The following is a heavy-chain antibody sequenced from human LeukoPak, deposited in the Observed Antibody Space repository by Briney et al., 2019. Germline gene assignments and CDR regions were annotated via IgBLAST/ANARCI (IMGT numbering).Heavy chain of an antibody. CDR3: ASHVVVVTSFVYGMDV. J-gene: IGHJ6*02. V-gene: IGHV1-69*04. Sequence: SVKVSCKASGGTFSSYAISWVRQAPGQGLEWMGRIIPILGIANYAQKFQGRVTITADKSTSTAYMELSSLRSEDTAVYYCASHVVVVTSFVYGMDVWGQGTTVTVSS. D-gene: IGHD2-21*02. CDR2: IIPILGIA. CDR1: GGTFSSYA.